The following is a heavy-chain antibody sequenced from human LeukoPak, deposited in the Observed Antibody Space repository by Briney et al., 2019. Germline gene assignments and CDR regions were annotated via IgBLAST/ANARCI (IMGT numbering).Heavy chain of an antibody. CDR1: GFTFSSYS. V-gene: IGHV3-21*01. J-gene: IGHJ4*02. CDR3: ARDLYRIVVVPHYFDY. D-gene: IGHD3-22*01. CDR2: ISSSSSYI. Sequence: GGSLRLSCAASGFTFSSYSMNWVRQAPGKGLEWVSSISSSSSYIYYADSVKGRFTISTDNAKNSLYLQMNSLRAEDTAMYYCARDLYRIVVVPHYFDYWGQGTLVTVSS.